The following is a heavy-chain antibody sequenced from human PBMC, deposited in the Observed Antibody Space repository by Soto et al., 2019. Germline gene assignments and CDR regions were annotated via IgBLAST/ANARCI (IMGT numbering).Heavy chain of an antibody. Sequence: PGGSMRLSCAASGFNFSSYWMSWVRQAPGKGLEWVANIKQDGSEKYYVDSVKGRFTISRDNAKNSLYLQMNSLRAEDTAVYYCARDKSYSSGWSANWFDPWGQGTLVTVSS. CDR3: ARDKSYSSGWSANWFDP. V-gene: IGHV3-7*01. J-gene: IGHJ5*02. D-gene: IGHD6-19*01. CDR2: IKQDGSEK. CDR1: GFNFSSYW.